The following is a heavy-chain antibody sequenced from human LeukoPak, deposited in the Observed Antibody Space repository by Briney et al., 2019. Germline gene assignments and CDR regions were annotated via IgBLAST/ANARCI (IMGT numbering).Heavy chain of an antibody. V-gene: IGHV3-53*01. CDR2: IYSGGST. J-gene: IGHJ3*02. D-gene: IGHD1-26*01. CDR3: ARGIVGSRGAFDI. CDR1: GFTVSSNY. Sequence: PGGSLRLSCAASGFTVSSNYMSWVRQAPGEGLEWVSVIYSGGSTYSTDSVKGRFTISRDISKNTVSLQMNSLRAEDTAVYYRARGIVGSRGAFDIWGQGTMVTVSS.